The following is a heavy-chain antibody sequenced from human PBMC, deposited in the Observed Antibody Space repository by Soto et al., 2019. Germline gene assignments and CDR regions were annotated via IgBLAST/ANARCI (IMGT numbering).Heavy chain of an antibody. V-gene: IGHV3-7*01. CDR1: GLVFSSFW. CDR3: ARGHKRLEV. Sequence: GGSLRLSCEASGLVFSSFWMSWVRQAPGKGLEWVAYIKQDGSEKYYVDSVKGRFTISRDNPKSSLYLQMNNLRAEDTAVYYCARGHKRLEVWGQGTKVTVYS. CDR2: IKQDGSEK. J-gene: IGHJ6*02.